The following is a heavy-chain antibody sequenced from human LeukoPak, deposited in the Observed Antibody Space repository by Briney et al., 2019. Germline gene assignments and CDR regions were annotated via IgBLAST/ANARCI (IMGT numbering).Heavy chain of an antibody. CDR1: GGSFSGYY. V-gene: IGHV4-34*01. CDR2: INHSGST. Sequence: PSETLSLTCAVYGGSFSGYYWSWIRQPPGKGLEWIGEINHSGSTNYNPSLKSRVTISVDTSKNQFSLKLSSVTAADTAVYYCARDPIWNPFIHYYGSGSYYKGFDYWGQGTLVTVSS. CDR3: ARDPIWNPFIHYYGSGSYYKGFDY. J-gene: IGHJ4*02. D-gene: IGHD3-10*01.